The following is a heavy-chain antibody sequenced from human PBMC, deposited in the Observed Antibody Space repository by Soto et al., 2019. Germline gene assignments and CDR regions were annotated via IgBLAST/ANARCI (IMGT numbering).Heavy chain of an antibody. V-gene: IGHV1-2*04. CDR2: INPNSGGT. CDR1: GYTFTGYY. CDR3: ARGDHYYYMDV. J-gene: IGHJ6*03. Sequence: ASVKVSCKASGYTFTGYYMHWVRQAPGQGLEWMGWINPNSGGTNYAQEFQGWVTMTRDTSISTAYMELSRLRSDDTAVYYCARGDHYYYMDVWGKGTTVTVSS.